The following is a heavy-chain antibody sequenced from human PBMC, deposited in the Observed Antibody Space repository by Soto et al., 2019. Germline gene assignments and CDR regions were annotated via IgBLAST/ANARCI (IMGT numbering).Heavy chain of an antibody. Sequence: ASVTVSCKASGYTFTSYGISWVRQAPGQGLEWMGWISAYNGNTNYAQKLQGRVTMTTDTSTSTAYMELRSLRSDDTAVYYCARDNLERRRDNWFDPWGQGTLVTVSS. CDR1: GYTFTSYG. V-gene: IGHV1-18*01. CDR3: ARDNLERRRDNWFDP. CDR2: ISAYNGNT. J-gene: IGHJ5*02. D-gene: IGHD1-1*01.